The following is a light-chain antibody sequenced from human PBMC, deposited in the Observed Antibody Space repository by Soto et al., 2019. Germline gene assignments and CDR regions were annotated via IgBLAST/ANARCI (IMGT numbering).Light chain of an antibody. CDR3: QQYDDWPPNYT. CDR2: GAS. V-gene: IGKV3-15*01. CDR1: QRINNN. J-gene: IGKJ2*01. Sequence: EIVMTQSPATLSVFSGERATLSCRASQRINNNLAWYQQKPGQPPRLLIYGASTRASGIPARFSGSGSGTEVTFTISSLQSEDFAVYYCQQYDDWPPNYTFGQGTRLEIK.